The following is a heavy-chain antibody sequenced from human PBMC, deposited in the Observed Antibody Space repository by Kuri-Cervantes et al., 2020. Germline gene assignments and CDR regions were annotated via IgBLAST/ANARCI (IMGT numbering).Heavy chain of an antibody. CDR3: ARMVRGVIIVMFDY. V-gene: IGHV4-30-2*01. CDR1: GGSISSGGYS. Sequence: SETLSLTCAVSGGSISSGGYSWSWIRQPPGKGLEWIGYIYHSGSTYYNPSLKSRVTISVDRSKNQFSLKLSSVTAADTAVYYCARMVRGVIIVMFDYWGQGTLVTVSS. CDR2: IYHSGST. J-gene: IGHJ4*02. D-gene: IGHD3-10*01.